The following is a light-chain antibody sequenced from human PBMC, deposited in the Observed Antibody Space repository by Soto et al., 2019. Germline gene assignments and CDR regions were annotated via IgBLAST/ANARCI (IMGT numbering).Light chain of an antibody. CDR1: QSVSSY. J-gene: IGKJ4*01. Sequence: EIVLTQSPATLSLSPGERATLSCRASQSVSSYLAWYQQKPGQAPRLLIYDASNRATGIPARFRGSGSGTDFTLTISSLEPEDFAVYYCQQRSNWPSLTFGGGPKVDIK. CDR3: QQRSNWPSLT. CDR2: DAS. V-gene: IGKV3-11*01.